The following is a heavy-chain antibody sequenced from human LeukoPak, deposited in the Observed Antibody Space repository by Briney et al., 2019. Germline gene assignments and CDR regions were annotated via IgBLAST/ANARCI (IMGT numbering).Heavy chain of an antibody. J-gene: IGHJ5*02. CDR3: ARLPAGYPNWFDT. Sequence: SETLSLTCAVSGGSISSISSNNWAWIRQPPGKGLELIAAIHYTGSTYYNPSFMSRVTISVDTSKNQFSLKLNSLTATDTAVYYCARLPAGYPNWFDTWGQGILVTVSP. V-gene: IGHV4-39*01. D-gene: IGHD5-18*01. CDR1: GGSISSISSNN. CDR2: IHYTGST.